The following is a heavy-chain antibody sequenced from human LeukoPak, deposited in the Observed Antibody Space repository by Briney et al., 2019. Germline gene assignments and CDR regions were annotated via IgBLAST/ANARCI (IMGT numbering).Heavy chain of an antibody. CDR1: GYTFPGYY. Sequence: ASVKVSCKASGYTFPGYYMHWVRQAPGQGLEWMGWINPNSGATNYAQKFQGRVTMTRDTSINTAYMELTSLKSDDTAVYYCAREHSSSSGKVFDYWSQGTLVTVSS. J-gene: IGHJ4*02. V-gene: IGHV1-2*02. D-gene: IGHD6-6*01. CDR3: AREHSSSSGKVFDY. CDR2: INPNSGAT.